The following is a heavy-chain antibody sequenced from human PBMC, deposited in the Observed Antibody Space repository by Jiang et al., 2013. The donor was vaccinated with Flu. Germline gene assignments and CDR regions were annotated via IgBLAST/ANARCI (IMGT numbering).Heavy chain of an antibody. V-gene: IGHV4-59*08. CDR1: GDSISSYY. J-gene: IGHJ4*02. CDR3: ARHAVQVSPVFDY. Sequence: GSGLVKPSETLSLTCSVSGDSISSYYWSWVRQPPGKGLEWIGYFYNSGSIDYNPSLKSRVTISIDTSKNQFSLRLTSVTAADTAVYYCARHAVQVSPVFDYWGQGTLVTVSS. CDR2: FYNSGSI.